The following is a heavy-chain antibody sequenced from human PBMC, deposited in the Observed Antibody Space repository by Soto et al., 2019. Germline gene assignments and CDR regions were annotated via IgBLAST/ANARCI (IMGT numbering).Heavy chain of an antibody. CDR1: GGTFSSYA. CDR2: IIPIFGTA. Sequence: GPPVKVSCKASGGTFSSYAISWVRQAPGQGLEWMGGIIPIFGTANYAQKFQGRVTITADESTSTAYMELSSLRSEDTAVYYCARKGLSYYYGMDVWGQGTKVTVSS. J-gene: IGHJ6*02. D-gene: IGHD6-19*01. CDR3: ARKGLSYYYGMDV. V-gene: IGHV1-69*13.